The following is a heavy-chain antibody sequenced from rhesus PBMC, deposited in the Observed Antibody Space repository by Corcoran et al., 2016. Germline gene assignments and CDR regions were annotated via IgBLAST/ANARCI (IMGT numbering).Heavy chain of an antibody. CDR1: GGSISGGYD. Sequence: QVQLQESGPGVVKPSETLSLTCAVSGGSISGGYDWRWIRQPPGKGLEWIGYIYVSSGRPNYNPSLKNRVTISKDASKNEFSRKLSSVTAADTAVYYCGSGSWNGVLDSWGQGVVVTVSS. CDR2: IYVSSGRP. V-gene: IGHV4-76*01. CDR3: GSGSWNGVLDS. D-gene: IGHD6-25*01. J-gene: IGHJ6*01.